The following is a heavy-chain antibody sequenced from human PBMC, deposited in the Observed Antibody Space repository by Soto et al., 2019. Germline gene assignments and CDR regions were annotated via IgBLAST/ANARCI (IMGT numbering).Heavy chain of an antibody. D-gene: IGHD6-13*01. V-gene: IGHV1-69*12. CDR3: AREVAADGTFREDVFDI. Sequence: QVHLVQSGAEVKKPGSSMKVSCKASGGTFSNHAINWVRHAPGQGLEWMGRIIPIFSTTNYAQKFQGRVTFTADESTVTAYMELSSLKHDDTAVYYCAREVAADGTFREDVFDIWGQGTLVTVSS. CDR2: IIPIFSTT. J-gene: IGHJ3*02. CDR1: GGTFSNHA.